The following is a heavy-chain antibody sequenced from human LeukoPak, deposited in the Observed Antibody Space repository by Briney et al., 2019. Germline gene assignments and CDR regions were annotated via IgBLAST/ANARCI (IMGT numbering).Heavy chain of an antibody. CDR3: ARDRGDIAAADFFDY. D-gene: IGHD6-13*01. J-gene: IGHJ4*02. V-gene: IGHV4-38-2*02. CDR1: GYSISSGYY. Sequence: SETLSLTCTVSGYSISSGYYWGWIRQPPGKGLEWIGSIYHSGSTYYNPSLKSRVTISVDTSKNQFSLKLSSVTAADTAVYYCARDRGDIAAADFFDYWGQGTLVTVSS. CDR2: IYHSGST.